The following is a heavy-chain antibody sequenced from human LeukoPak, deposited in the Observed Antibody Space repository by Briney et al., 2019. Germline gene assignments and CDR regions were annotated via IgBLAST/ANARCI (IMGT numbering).Heavy chain of an antibody. J-gene: IGHJ4*02. CDR3: SKDHSSSWYRIDY. D-gene: IGHD6-13*01. CDR2: ISYDGSNK. V-gene: IGHV3-30*04. Sequence: GRSLRLSCAASGFTFSSYAMHWVRQAPGKGLEWVAVISYDGSNKYYADSVQGRFTISRDNSKNTLYLQMNSLRAEDTAVYYCSKDHSSSWYRIDYWGQGTLVTVSS. CDR1: GFTFSSYA.